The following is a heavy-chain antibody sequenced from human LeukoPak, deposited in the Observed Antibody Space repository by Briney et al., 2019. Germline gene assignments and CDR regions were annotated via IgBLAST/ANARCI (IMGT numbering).Heavy chain of an antibody. CDR3: ARGRYCSSTSCFSRGPYYYYMDV. CDR2: MNPNSGNT. J-gene: IGHJ6*03. D-gene: IGHD2-2*01. CDR1: GYTFTSYD. Sequence: GASVKVSCKASGYTFTSYDINWVRQATGQGLEWMGWMNPNSGNTGYAQKFQGRVTMTRNTSISTAYMELSSLRSEDTAVYYCARGRYCSSTSCFSRGPYYYYMDVWGKGTTVTISS. V-gene: IGHV1-8*01.